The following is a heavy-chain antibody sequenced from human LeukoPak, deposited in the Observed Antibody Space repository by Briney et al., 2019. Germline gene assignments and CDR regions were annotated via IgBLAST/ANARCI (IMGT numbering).Heavy chain of an antibody. CDR3: VKDSPQGGWRLSLGPPLDV. J-gene: IGHJ6*02. D-gene: IGHD2/OR15-2a*01. CDR1: GFTFSSYT. V-gene: IGHV3-64D*06. Sequence: GRSLRLSCSVSGFTFSSYTMHWVREAPGRGLEYGSAITSNGGTTYYADPVIGRFTIARDNHENTPHLQMNSLRTEYTAINCWVKDSPQGGWRLSLGPPLDVWGQGTTVTVSS. CDR2: ITSNGGTT.